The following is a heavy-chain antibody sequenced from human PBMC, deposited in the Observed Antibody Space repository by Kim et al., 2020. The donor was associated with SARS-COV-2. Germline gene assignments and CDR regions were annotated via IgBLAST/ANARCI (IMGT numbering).Heavy chain of an antibody. V-gene: IGHV4-38-2*02. CDR1: GYSISSGYY. Sequence: SETLSLTCTVSGYSISSGYYWGWIRQPPGKGLEWIGSIYHSGTTYYNPSLKSRVTISVDTSKNQFSLKLSSVTAADTAVYYCARGEEVVALISGSYGMDVWGQGTTVTVSS. CDR2: IYHSGTT. J-gene: IGHJ6*02. D-gene: IGHD2-15*01. CDR3: ARGEEVVALISGSYGMDV.